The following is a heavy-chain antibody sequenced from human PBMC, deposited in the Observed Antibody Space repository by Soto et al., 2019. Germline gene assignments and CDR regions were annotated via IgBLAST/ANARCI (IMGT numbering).Heavy chain of an antibody. D-gene: IGHD1-20*01. J-gene: IGHJ4*02. CDR1: XXXXXAYX. V-gene: IGHV3-30*18. Sequence: QVQLVESGGGVVQPGRSLXLSCXASXXXXXAYXMXWXXQAPGXXLEWVAVISYDGSYKYYADSVKGRFTISRDNSKHTLYLQMNSLRAEDTAVYYCAKAEDNWNDFDYWGQGTLVTVSS. CDR2: ISYDGSYK. CDR3: AKAEDNWNDFDY.